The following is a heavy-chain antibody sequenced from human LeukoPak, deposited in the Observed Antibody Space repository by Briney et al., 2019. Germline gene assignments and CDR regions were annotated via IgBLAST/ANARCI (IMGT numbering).Heavy chain of an antibody. D-gene: IGHD6-13*01. CDR1: RFTFSTYS. J-gene: IGHJ4*02. Sequence: GGSLRLSCAASRFTFSTYSMHWVRQAPGKGLEWVSYISSTSSPIFYADSVKGRFTISRDNAKNSLYLQMNSLRVEDTAVYYCAKDQQLVTSYYFDYWGQGTLVTVSS. CDR2: ISSTSSPI. V-gene: IGHV3-48*04. CDR3: AKDQQLVTSYYFDY.